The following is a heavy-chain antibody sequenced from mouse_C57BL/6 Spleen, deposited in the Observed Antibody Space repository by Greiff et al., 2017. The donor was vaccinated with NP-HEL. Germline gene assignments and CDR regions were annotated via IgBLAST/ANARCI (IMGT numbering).Heavy chain of an antibody. CDR2: ISDGGSYT. D-gene: IGHD3-3*01. V-gene: IGHV5-4*01. CDR3: ARESTARGWYFDV. CDR1: GFTFSSYA. Sequence: EVKLVESGGGLVKPGGSLKLSCAASGFTFSSYAMSWVRQTPEKRLEWVATISDGGSYTYYPDNVKGRFTISRDNAKNNLYLQMSHLKSEDTAMYYCARESTARGWYFDVWGTGTTVTVSS. J-gene: IGHJ1*03.